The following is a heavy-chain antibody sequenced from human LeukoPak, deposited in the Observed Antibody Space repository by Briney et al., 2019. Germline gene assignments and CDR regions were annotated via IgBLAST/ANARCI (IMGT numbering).Heavy chain of an antibody. V-gene: IGHV3-23*01. J-gene: IGHJ4*02. D-gene: IGHD2-2*01. CDR1: GFTFSSYG. Sequence: GRSLRLSCAASGFTFSSYGMHWVRQAPGRGLEWVSGISGSGGSTYYADSVKGRFTISRDNSKYTLYLQVNSLRAEDTAIYYCAKKRVLVVPAADFDYWGQGTLVTVSS. CDR3: AKKRVLVVPAADFDY. CDR2: ISGSGGST.